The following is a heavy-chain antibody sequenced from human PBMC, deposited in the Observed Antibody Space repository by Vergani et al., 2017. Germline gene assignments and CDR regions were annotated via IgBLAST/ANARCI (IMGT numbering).Heavy chain of an antibody. V-gene: IGHV4-59*01. J-gene: IGHJ4*02. D-gene: IGHD2-2*01. CDR2: IYYSGST. CDR3: ARDGCSSTSCYPYFDY. Sequence: QVQLQESGPGLVKPSETLSLTCTVFGGSISSYYRSWIRQPPGKGLEWIGYIYYSGSTNYNPSLKSRVTISVDTSKNQFSLKLGSVTAADTAVYYCARDGCSSTSCYPYFDYWGQGTLVTVSS. CDR1: GGSISSYY.